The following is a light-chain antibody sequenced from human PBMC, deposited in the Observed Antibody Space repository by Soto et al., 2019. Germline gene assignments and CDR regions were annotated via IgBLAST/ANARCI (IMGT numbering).Light chain of an antibody. CDR1: QSISSW. J-gene: IGKJ1*01. V-gene: IGKV1-5*03. CDR3: QQYNSYWT. CDR2: KAS. Sequence: DIQMTQSPSTLSASVRDRVTITCRASQSISSWLAWYQQKPGKAPKLMNYKASSLESGVPSRFSGSGSGKEFTLTISSLQPDDFATYYCQQYNSYWTFGQGTKVEIK.